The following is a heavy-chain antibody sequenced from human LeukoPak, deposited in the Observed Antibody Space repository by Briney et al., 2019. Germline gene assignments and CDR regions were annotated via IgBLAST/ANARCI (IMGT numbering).Heavy chain of an antibody. V-gene: IGHV3-30*04. CDR3: AELGITMIGGV. J-gene: IGHJ6*04. Sequence: GGSLRLSCAASGFIFSNFSMHWVRQAPGKGLEWLAVISYDGSNKYYADSVKGRFTISRDNAKNSLYLQMNSLRAEDTAVYYCAELGITMIGGVWGKGTTVTISS. CDR1: GFIFSNFS. D-gene: IGHD3-10*02. CDR2: ISYDGSNK.